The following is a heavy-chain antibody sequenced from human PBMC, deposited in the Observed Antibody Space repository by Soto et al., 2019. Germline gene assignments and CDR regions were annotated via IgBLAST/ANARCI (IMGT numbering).Heavy chain of an antibody. D-gene: IGHD3-22*01. CDR1: GFTFSSYA. V-gene: IGHV3-23*01. J-gene: IGHJ4*02. CDR2: ISGSGGST. Sequence: GGSLRLSCAASGFTFSSYAMSWVRQAPGKGLEWVSAISGSGGSTYYADSVKGRFTISRDNSKNTLYLQMNSLRAEDTAVYYCAKDGSPNDSSGYGGDYFDYWGQGTLVTVYS. CDR3: AKDGSPNDSSGYGGDYFDY.